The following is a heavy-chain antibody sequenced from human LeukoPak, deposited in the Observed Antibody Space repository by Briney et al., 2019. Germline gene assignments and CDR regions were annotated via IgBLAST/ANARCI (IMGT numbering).Heavy chain of an antibody. CDR3: ARVSGSYYFDY. CDR1: GFTFSSYE. CDR2: ISSSGSTI. D-gene: IGHD3-10*01. Sequence: SGGSLRLSCAASGFTFSSYEMNWVRQAPGKGLEWVSYISSSGSTIYYADSVKGRVTISRDNAKDSLYLQMTSLRDEDTAVYYCARVSGSYYFDYWGQGTLVTVSP. V-gene: IGHV3-48*03. J-gene: IGHJ4*02.